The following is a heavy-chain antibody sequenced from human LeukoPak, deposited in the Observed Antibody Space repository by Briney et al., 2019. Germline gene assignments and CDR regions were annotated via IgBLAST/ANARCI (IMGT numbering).Heavy chain of an antibody. Sequence: GGSLRLSCAASGFTLRSYWMHWVRQTPGQGLVWVSRINIDGSSTTYADSVKGRFTISRDNSKNTLYLQMNSLRAEDTAVYYCARGPFDDTAYFDDWGQGTLVTVSS. J-gene: IGHJ4*02. CDR2: INIDGSST. V-gene: IGHV3-74*01. D-gene: IGHD3-9*01. CDR3: ARGPFDDTAYFDD. CDR1: GFTLRSYW.